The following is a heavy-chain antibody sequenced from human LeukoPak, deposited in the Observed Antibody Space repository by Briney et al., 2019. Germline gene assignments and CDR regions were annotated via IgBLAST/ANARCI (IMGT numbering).Heavy chain of an antibody. CDR3: ARGSEEMATYDY. CDR2: INPSGGST. V-gene: IGHV1-46*01. D-gene: IGHD5-24*01. Sequence: ASVKVSCKASGGTFSSYAISWVRQAPGQGLEWMGIINPSGGSTSYAQKFQGRVTMTRDTSTSTVYMELSSLRSEDTAVYYCARGSEEMATYDYWGQGTLVTVSS. CDR1: GGTFSSYA. J-gene: IGHJ4*02.